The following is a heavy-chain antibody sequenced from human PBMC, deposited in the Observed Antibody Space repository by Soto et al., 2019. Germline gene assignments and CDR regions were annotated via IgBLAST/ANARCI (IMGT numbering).Heavy chain of an antibody. CDR3: AKGSEFSNSYTLDFDF. J-gene: IGHJ4*02. Sequence: GGSLRLSCAASGFTFSDYYMSWIRQAPGRGLEWVSIISGNGGSTYYAASVKGRFTISRDNTKNTLYLQMDSLTAEDTAVYYCAKGSEFSNSYTLDFDFWGQGALVTVSS. CDR1: GFTFSDYY. V-gene: IGHV3-23*01. CDR2: ISGNGGST. D-gene: IGHD6-6*01.